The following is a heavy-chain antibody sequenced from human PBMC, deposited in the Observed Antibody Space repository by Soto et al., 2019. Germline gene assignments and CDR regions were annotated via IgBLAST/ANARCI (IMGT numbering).Heavy chain of an antibody. J-gene: IGHJ4*02. Sequence: SGSTKYNPSLKSRVTISVDTSKNQFSLKLRSVTAADTAVYYWARGGGRAAADWGQGTLVTVSS. CDR3: ARGGGRAAAD. CDR2: SGST. D-gene: IGHD6-13*01. V-gene: IGHV4-34*01.